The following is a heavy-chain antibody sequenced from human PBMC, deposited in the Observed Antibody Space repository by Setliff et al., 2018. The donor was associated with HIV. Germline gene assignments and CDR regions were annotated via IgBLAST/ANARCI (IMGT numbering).Heavy chain of an antibody. D-gene: IGHD2-2*01. Sequence: SETLSLTCAVSGGSISSPNWWSWVRQPPGKGLEWIGEIYHSGRTNYNPSLKSRVTISVDTSKNQFSLKLSSVTAADTAVYYCARYCSSTTCYPRNFDYWGQGTLVTVSS. CDR2: IYHSGRT. CDR3: ARYCSSTTCYPRNFDY. V-gene: IGHV4-4*02. J-gene: IGHJ4*02. CDR1: GGSISSPNW.